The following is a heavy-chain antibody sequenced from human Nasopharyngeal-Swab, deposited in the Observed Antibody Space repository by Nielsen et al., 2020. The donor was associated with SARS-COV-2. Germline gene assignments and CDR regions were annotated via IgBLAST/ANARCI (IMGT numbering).Heavy chain of an antibody. CDR3: ARARRGAIFGAVDAFDI. V-gene: IGHV4-31*03. J-gene: IGHJ3*02. D-gene: IGHD3-3*01. CDR1: GGSISSSSYY. Sequence: SETLSLTCTVSGGSISSSSYYWGWIRQPPGKGLEWIGYIYYSGSTYYNPSLKSRVTISVDTSKNQFSLKLSSVTAADTAVYYCARARRGAIFGAVDAFDIWGQGTMVTVSS. CDR2: IYYSGST.